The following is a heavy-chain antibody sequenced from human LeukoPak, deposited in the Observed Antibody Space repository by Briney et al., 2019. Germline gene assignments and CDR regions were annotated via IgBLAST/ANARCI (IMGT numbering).Heavy chain of an antibody. CDR1: GFTFSSYG. Sequence: PGGSLRLSCAASGFTFSSYGMHWVRQAPGKGLEWVAVISYDGSNKYYADSVKGRFTISRDNSKNTLYLQMNSLRAEDTAVYYCAKDLGEPITFGGVIVNLDYWGQGTLVTVSS. V-gene: IGHV3-30*18. CDR2: ISYDGSNK. D-gene: IGHD3-16*02. CDR3: AKDLGEPITFGGVIVNLDY. J-gene: IGHJ4*02.